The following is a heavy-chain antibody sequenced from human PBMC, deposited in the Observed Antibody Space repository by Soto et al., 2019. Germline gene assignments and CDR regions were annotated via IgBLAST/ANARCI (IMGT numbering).Heavy chain of an antibody. Sequence: PGGSLRLSCAASGFILSNYWMHWIRQAPGTGLVWVSRIESDGSATRYADSVKGRFTISRDNAKNTLYLQMDSLRAEDTAVYYCASDLQGSGSFAYYYGMDVWGQGTTVTVSS. CDR2: IESDGSAT. D-gene: IGHD3-10*01. CDR1: GFILSNYW. J-gene: IGHJ6*02. V-gene: IGHV3-74*01. CDR3: ASDLQGSGSFAYYYGMDV.